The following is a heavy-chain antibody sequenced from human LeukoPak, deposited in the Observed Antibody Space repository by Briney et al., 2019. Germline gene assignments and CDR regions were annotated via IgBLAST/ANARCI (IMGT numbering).Heavy chain of an antibody. D-gene: IGHD3-3*01. CDR3: AGATHVLRFLNYYYYGMDV. Sequence: SETLSLTCTVSGGSISSYYWSWIRQPPGKGLEWIGYIYYSGSTNYNPSLKSRVTISVDTSKNQFSLKLSSVTAADTAVYYCAGATHVLRFLNYYYYGMDVWGQGTTVTVSS. V-gene: IGHV4-59*08. J-gene: IGHJ6*02. CDR1: GGSISSYY. CDR2: IYYSGST.